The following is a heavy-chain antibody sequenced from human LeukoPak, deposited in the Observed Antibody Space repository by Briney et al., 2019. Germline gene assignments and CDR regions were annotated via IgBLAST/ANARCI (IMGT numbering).Heavy chain of an antibody. J-gene: IGHJ4*02. D-gene: IGHD4-17*01. CDR3: AKGRGRTVTTPIDY. CDR1: GFTFDDYT. Sequence: GGSLRLSCAASGFTFDDYTMHGVRQAPGKGLEWVSLISWDGGSTYYADSVKGRFTISRDNSKNSLYLQMNSLRTEDTALYYCAKGRGRTVTTPIDYWGQGTLVTVSS. V-gene: IGHV3-43*01. CDR2: ISWDGGST.